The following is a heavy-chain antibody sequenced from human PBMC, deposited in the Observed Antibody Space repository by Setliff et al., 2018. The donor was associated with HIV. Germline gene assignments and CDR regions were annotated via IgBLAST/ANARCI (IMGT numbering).Heavy chain of an antibody. V-gene: IGHV2-70*17. CDR1: GFSLSTSGMC. J-gene: IGHJ4*02. D-gene: IGHD6-13*01. Sequence: SGPTLVNPTQTLTLTCTFSGFSLSTSGMCVSWIRQPPGEALEWLARIDWDDDKFYSTSLKTRLTISKDTSKNQVVLTMTNMDPVDTATYYCARIRRYSSSCYFDYWGQGTLVTVSS. CDR2: IDWDDDK. CDR3: ARIRRYSSSCYFDY.